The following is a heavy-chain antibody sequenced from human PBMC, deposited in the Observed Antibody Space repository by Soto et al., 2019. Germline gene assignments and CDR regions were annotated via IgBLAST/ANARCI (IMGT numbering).Heavy chain of an antibody. V-gene: IGHV1-69*01. CDR1: GGTFSSYA. CDR2: IIPIIGTA. J-gene: IGHJ6*02. Sequence: QVQLVQSGAEVKKPGSSVKVSCKASGGTFSSYAISWVRQAPGQGLEWMGGIIPIIGTANYAQKFQGRVTITADESTSTAYMELSSVISDDTAVDYCASLTYYYYSSCYNHYGMDLWGQWTTVTVSS. D-gene: IGHD3-22*01. CDR3: ASLTYYYYSSCYNHYGMDL.